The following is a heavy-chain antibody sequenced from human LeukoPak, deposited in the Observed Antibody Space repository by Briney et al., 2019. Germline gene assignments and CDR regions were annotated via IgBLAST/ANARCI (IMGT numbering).Heavy chain of an antibody. V-gene: IGHV4-59*01. CDR3: ARDVRSRRGLLWFGELVGMDV. CDR1: GGSISSYY. CDR2: IYYSGST. J-gene: IGHJ6*02. Sequence: SETLSLTCTVSGGSISSYYWSWIRQPPGKGLEWIGYIYYSGSTNYNPSLKSRVTISVDTSKNQFSLKLSSVTAADTAVYYCARDVRSRRGLLWFGELVGMDVWGQGTTVTVSS. D-gene: IGHD3-10*01.